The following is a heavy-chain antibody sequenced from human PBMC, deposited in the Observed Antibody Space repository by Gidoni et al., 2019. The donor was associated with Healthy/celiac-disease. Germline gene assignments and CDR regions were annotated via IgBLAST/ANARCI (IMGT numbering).Heavy chain of an antibody. CDR3: ARDLMGGYNFYWYFDL. V-gene: IGHV3-48*02. D-gene: IGHD5-12*01. J-gene: IGHJ2*01. CDR2: ISSSSSTI. CDR1: GFTFSRYS. Sequence: EVQLVESGGGLVQPGGSLRLSCAASGFTFSRYSMNWVRQAPGKGLEWVSYISSSSSTIYYADSVKGRFTISRDNAKNSLYLQMNSLRDEDTAVYYCARDLMGGYNFYWYFDLWGRGTLVTVSS.